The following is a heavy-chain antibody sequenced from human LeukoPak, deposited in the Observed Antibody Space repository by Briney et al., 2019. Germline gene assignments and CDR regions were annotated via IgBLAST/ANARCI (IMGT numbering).Heavy chain of an antibody. CDR2: FDPEDGET. J-gene: IGHJ4*02. V-gene: IGHV1-24*01. Sequence: ASVKVSCKVSGYTLTELSMHWVRQAPGKGLEWMGGFDPEDGETIYAQKFQGRVTMTEDTSTDTAYMELSSLRSEDTAVYYCATAGLTKWELLLRDYFDYWGQGTLVTISS. D-gene: IGHD1-26*01. CDR3: ATAGLTKWELLLRDYFDY. CDR1: GYTLTELS.